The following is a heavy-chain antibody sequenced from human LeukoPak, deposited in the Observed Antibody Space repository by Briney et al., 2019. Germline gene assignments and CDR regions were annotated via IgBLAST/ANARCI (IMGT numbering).Heavy chain of an antibody. J-gene: IGHJ5*02. CDR2: IWDDGSNK. CDR1: GFIFSSYG. CDR3: ARDDPNEHYLWFDP. D-gene: IGHD1-26*01. V-gene: IGHV3-33*01. Sequence: GGSLRLSCAASGFIFSSYGMDWVRQAAGEGLGWVAFIWDDGSNKYYADSVKGRFTTSRDNSKNTLYLQMNSLRAEDTAVYYCARDDPNEHYLWFDPWGQGTLVTVSS.